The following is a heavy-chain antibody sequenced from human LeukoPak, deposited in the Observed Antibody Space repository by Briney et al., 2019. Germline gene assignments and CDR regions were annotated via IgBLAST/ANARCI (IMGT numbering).Heavy chain of an antibody. J-gene: IGHJ4*02. Sequence: GGSLRLSCAAPGFTFSNYGMHWVRQAPGKGLEWVAVISYDGSNKNYVDSVKGRFTISRDNSKNTLYLQMSSLRGEDTAVYYCAKDHLAGYSYGGYYFDYWGQGTLVTVSS. V-gene: IGHV3-30*18. D-gene: IGHD5-18*01. CDR2: ISYDGSNK. CDR1: GFTFSNYG. CDR3: AKDHLAGYSYGGYYFDY.